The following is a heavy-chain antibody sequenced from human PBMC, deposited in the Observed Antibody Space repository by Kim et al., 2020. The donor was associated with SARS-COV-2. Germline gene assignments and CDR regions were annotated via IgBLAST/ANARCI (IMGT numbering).Heavy chain of an antibody. V-gene: IGHV3-15*01. Sequence: GGSLRLSCAASGFTFSNAWMSWVRQAPGKGLEWVGRIKSKTDGGTTDYAAPVKGRFTISRDDSKNTLYLQMNSLKTEDTAVYYCTTARYCSGGSCYGDFDYWGQGTLVTVSS. CDR2: IKSKTDGGTT. D-gene: IGHD2-15*01. J-gene: IGHJ4*02. CDR1: GFTFSNAW. CDR3: TTARYCSGGSCYGDFDY.